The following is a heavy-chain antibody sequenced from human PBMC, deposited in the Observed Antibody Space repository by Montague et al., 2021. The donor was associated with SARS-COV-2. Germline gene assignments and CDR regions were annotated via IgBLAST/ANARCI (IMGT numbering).Heavy chain of an antibody. CDR2: ISTYNGNT. V-gene: IGHV1-18*01. J-gene: IGHJ4*02. CDR3: ARDRYGSGSYPY. Sequence: SVKVSCKASGYTFTNYGISWVRQAPGRGLEWMGWISTYNGNTNYAQKVQGRVTTTADTSASTAYIELRSLRSDDTAIYYCARDRYGSGSYPYWGQGTLVTVSS. D-gene: IGHD3-10*01. CDR1: GYTFTNYG.